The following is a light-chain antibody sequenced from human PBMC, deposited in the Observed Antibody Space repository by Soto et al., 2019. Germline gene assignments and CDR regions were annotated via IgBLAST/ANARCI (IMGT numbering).Light chain of an antibody. CDR2: GAS. J-gene: IGKJ1*01. V-gene: IGKV3-20*01. CDR1: QSVSSIY. CDR3: QQYGSSRWT. Sequence: VFTQSPGTLSLSPGERATLSCRASQSVSSIYLAWYQQKPGQAPRLLIYGASSRATGIPDRFSGSGSGTDFTLTISRLEPEDFAVYYCQQYGSSRWTFGQGTKVDIK.